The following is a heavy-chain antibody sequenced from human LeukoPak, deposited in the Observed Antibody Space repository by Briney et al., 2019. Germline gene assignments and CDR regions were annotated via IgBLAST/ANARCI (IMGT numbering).Heavy chain of an antibody. CDR2: IYYSGST. CDR3: ARGGQWLAPDY. Sequence: KTSETLSLTCTVSGGSISSYYWSWIRQPPGKGLEWIGYIYYSGSTNYNPSLKSRVTISVDTSKNQFFLKLSSVTAADTAVYYCARGGQWLAPDYWGQGTLVTVSS. D-gene: IGHD6-19*01. CDR1: GGSISSYY. V-gene: IGHV4-59*01. J-gene: IGHJ4*02.